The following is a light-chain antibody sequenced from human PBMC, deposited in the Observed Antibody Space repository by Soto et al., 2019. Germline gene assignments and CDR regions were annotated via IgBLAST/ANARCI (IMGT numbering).Light chain of an antibody. CDR1: QGISSY. CDR3: QQDYSYPPLT. Sequence: AIRMTQSPSSLSASTGDRITITCRASQGISSYLAWYQQKPGKAPKLLIYAASTLQSGVPSRFSGSGSGTDFTLTISCLQFEDFATYYCQQDYSYPPLTFGGGTKVEIK. CDR2: AAS. V-gene: IGKV1-8*01. J-gene: IGKJ4*01.